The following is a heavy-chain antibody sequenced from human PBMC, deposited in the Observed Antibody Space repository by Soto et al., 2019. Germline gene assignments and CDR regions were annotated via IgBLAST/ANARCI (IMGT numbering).Heavy chain of an antibody. Sequence: ASVKVSCKASGYTFTSYGISWVRRAPGQGLEWMGWMNPNSGNTGYAQKFQGRVTMTRNTSISTAYMELSSLRSEDTAVYYCARGRFLFSTSCYLDYWGQGTLDTVSS. CDR1: GYTFTSYG. V-gene: IGHV1-8*02. J-gene: IGHJ4*02. CDR2: MNPNSGNT. CDR3: ARGRFLFSTSCYLDY. D-gene: IGHD2-2*01.